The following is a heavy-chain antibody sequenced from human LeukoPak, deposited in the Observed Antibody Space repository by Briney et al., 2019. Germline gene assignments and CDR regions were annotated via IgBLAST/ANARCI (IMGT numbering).Heavy chain of an antibody. V-gene: IGHV2-70*11. J-gene: IGHJ4*02. CDR2: IDWDDDK. D-gene: IGHD2/OR15-2a*01. CDR1: GFSLTTSGMC. CDR3: VRRGFSTGETEYYFDY. Sequence: SGPALVKPTQTLTLTCTFSGFSLTTSGMCVNWIRQPPGKALEWLARIDWDDDKYYTASLKTRLTISKDTSKNQVVLTMTDMDPVDTATYYCVRRGFSTGETEYYFDYWGQGTLVAVSS.